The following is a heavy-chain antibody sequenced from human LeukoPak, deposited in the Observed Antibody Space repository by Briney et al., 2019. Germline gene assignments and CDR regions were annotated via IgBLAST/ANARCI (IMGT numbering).Heavy chain of an antibody. CDR2: ISSSGSTI. CDR3: ATAKSPHSSSWYPFFDY. CDR1: GFTFSDYY. J-gene: IGHJ4*02. V-gene: IGHV3-11*04. D-gene: IGHD6-13*01. Sequence: GGSLRLSCAASGFTFSDYYMSWIRQAPGKGLEWVSYISSSGSTIYYADSVKGRFTISRDNAKNSLYLQMNSLRAEDTAVYYCATAKSPHSSSWYPFFDYWGQGTLVTVPS.